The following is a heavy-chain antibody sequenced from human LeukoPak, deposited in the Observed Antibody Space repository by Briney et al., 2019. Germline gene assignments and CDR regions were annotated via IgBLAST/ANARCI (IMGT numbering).Heavy chain of an antibody. CDR1: GYSISSGYY. J-gene: IGHJ5*02. CDR3: ARGVDSSGSNWFDP. Sequence: SETLSLTCAVSGYSISSGYYWGWIRQPPGKVLEWIGSIYHSGSTYYNPSLKSRVTISVDTSKNPFSLKLSSVTAADTAVYYCARGVDSSGSNWFDPWGQGTLVTVSS. D-gene: IGHD3-22*01. CDR2: IYHSGST. V-gene: IGHV4-38-2*01.